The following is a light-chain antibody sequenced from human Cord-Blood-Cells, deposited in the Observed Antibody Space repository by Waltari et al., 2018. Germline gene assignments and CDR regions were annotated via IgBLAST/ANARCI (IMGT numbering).Light chain of an antibody. Sequence: AIRMTQSPSSFSASTGDRVTITCRATQGISSYLAWYKQKPGKAPKLLFYAASTLQSGVASRFSGSGSGTDFTLTISCLQSEDFATYYCQQYYSYPYTFGQGTKLEIK. CDR1: QGISSY. CDR3: QQYYSYPYT. J-gene: IGKJ2*01. CDR2: AAS. V-gene: IGKV1-8*01.